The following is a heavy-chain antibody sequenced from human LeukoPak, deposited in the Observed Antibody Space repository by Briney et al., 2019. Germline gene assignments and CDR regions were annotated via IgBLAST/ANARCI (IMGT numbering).Heavy chain of an antibody. Sequence: GGSLRLSCAASGFTFGSYWMSWVRQAPGKGLVWVANVKQDGSEKHYVGSVRGRFTISRDNAKNSLYLQMSSLRAEDTAVYYCAREGDYYLDPWGQGTLVTVSS. V-gene: IGHV3-7*01. D-gene: IGHD4-17*01. CDR1: GFTFGSYW. CDR3: AREGDYYLDP. CDR2: VKQDGSEK. J-gene: IGHJ5*02.